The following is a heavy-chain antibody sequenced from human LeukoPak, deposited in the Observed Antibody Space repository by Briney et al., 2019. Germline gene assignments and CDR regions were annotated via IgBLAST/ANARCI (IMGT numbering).Heavy chain of an antibody. J-gene: IGHJ3*02. D-gene: IGHD6-19*01. CDR2: ISAYNGNT. CDR1: GYTFTSYG. Sequence: ASVKVSCKASGYTFTSYGISWVRQAPGQGLEWMGRISAYNGNTNYAQKLQGRVTMTTDTSTSTAYMELRSLRSDDTAVYYCARQDIAVAEAEYAFDIWGQGTMVTVSS. CDR3: ARQDIAVAEAEYAFDI. V-gene: IGHV1-18*01.